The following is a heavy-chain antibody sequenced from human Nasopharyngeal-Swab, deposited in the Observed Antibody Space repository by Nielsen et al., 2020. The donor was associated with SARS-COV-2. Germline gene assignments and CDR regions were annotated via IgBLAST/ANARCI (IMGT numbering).Heavy chain of an antibody. V-gene: IGHV3-33*06. J-gene: IGHJ4*02. CDR3: AKDFSTGASGCLFD. D-gene: IGHD6-19*01. CDR2: IWFDGSKK. CDR1: GFTFSNYG. Sequence: GGSLRLSCAASGFTFSNYGMHWVRQAPGKGLEWVTVIWFDGSKKYYADSVKGRFTVSRDNSKNTLYLQMSSLRAEDTAVYHCAKDFSTGASGCLFDWGQGTLVTVS.